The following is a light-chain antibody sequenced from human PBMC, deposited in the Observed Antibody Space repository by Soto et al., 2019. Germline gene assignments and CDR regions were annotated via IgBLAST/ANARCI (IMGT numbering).Light chain of an antibody. Sequence: SALTQPASVSGSPGQSITISCSGTSSDVGSYDHVAWYQQFPGKTPKLMIYAVSNRPSGVSNRFSGSKSGNTASLTISGLQAEDEADYYCISYTGSSTSYVFGTGTKLTVL. J-gene: IGLJ1*01. CDR3: ISYTGSSTSYV. CDR1: SSDVGSYDH. CDR2: AVS. V-gene: IGLV2-14*01.